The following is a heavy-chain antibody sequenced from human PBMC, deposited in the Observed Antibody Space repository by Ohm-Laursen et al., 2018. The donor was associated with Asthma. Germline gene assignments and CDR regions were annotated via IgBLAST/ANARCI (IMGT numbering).Heavy chain of an antibody. CDR3: ARVGYYYGSGSYYVGPFDYYYYGMDV. CDR1: GGSISSGGYY. D-gene: IGHD3-10*01. J-gene: IGHJ6*02. CDR2: IYYSGST. V-gene: IGHV4-31*03. Sequence: TLSLTCTVSGGSISSGGYYWSWIRQHPGKGLEWIGYIYYSGSTYYNPSLKSRVTISVDTSKNQFSLKLSSVTAADTAVYYCARVGYYYGSGSYYVGPFDYYYYGMDVWGQGTTVTVSS.